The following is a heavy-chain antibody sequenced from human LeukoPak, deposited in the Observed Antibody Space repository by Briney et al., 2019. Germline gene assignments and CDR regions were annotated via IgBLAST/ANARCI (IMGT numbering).Heavy chain of an antibody. V-gene: IGHV4-59*08. J-gene: IGHJ4*02. CDR3: ARNLGSSWPADY. CDR2: AYYSGST. CDR1: GGSISDFY. D-gene: IGHD6-13*01. Sequence: SETLSLTCTVSGGSISDFYWSWIRQSPGKGLEWIGYAYYSGSTNYNPSLKSRVTISVDTSKNQFSLKLSSVTAADTAVYYCARNLGSSWPADYWGQGTLVTVSS.